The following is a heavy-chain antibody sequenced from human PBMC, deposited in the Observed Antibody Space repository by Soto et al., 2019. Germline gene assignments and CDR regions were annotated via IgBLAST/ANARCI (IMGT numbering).Heavy chain of an antibody. V-gene: IGHV3-21*01. Sequence: SGGSLRLSCAASGFTFSSYSMNWVRQAPGKGLEWVSSISSSSSYIYYADSVKGRFTISRDNAKNSLYLQMNSLRAEDTAVYYCASSTTVTFYRTDGSGNYWGQGTLVTVSS. D-gene: IGHD4-4*01. CDR3: ASSTTVTFYRTDGSGNY. CDR1: GFTFSSYS. CDR2: ISSSSSYI. J-gene: IGHJ4*02.